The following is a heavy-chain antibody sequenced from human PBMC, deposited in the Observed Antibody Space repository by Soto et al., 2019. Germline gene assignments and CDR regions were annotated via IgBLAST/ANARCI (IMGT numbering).Heavy chain of an antibody. D-gene: IGHD2-2*01. Sequence: QITLKESGPTLVQPTQPLTLTCTFSGFSLSTDGVGVGWIRQPPGKALDWLALIYWDDDQRYSPSLKTRLTITTDTSKTQVVLTMTHMDPVDTATYYCAHAYGGTSWPNDAFDVWGQGTVVTFSS. CDR3: AHAYGGTSWPNDAFDV. J-gene: IGHJ3*01. CDR2: IYWDDDQ. CDR1: GFSLSTDGVG. V-gene: IGHV2-5*02.